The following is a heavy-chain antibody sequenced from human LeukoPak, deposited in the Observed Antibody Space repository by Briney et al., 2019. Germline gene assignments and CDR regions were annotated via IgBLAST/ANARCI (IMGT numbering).Heavy chain of an antibody. D-gene: IGHD5-18*01. CDR3: ARDWRGYSYGYVPLYGMDV. CDR1: GYTFTSYG. Sequence: GASVKVSCKASGYTFTSYGISWVRQAPGQGLEWMGWISAYNGNTNYAQKLQGRVTMTTDTSTSTAYMELRSLRSDDTAVYYCARDWRGYSYGYVPLYGMDVWGQGTTVTVSS. CDR2: ISAYNGNT. V-gene: IGHV1-18*01. J-gene: IGHJ6*02.